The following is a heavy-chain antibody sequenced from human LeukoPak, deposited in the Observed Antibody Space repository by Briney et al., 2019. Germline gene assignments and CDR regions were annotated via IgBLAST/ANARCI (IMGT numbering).Heavy chain of an antibody. CDR3: ARPGQLGEYTPYYFDY. V-gene: IGHV5-51*01. D-gene: IGHD7-27*01. CDR2: IYPVDSDT. Sequence: GESLKISCKGSGYSFTSYWIGWVRQMPGKGLEWMGIIYPVDSDTRYSPSFQGQVTISADKSISTAYLQWSSLKASDTAMYYCARPGQLGEYTPYYFDYWGQGTLVTVSS. J-gene: IGHJ4*02. CDR1: GYSFTSYW.